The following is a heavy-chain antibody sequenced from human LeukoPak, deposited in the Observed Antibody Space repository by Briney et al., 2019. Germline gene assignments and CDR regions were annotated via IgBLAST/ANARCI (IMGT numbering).Heavy chain of an antibody. Sequence: SETLSLTCTVSGGSISSYHWSWIRQPAGKGLEWIGRIYTSGSTNYNPSLKSRVTMSVDTSMNQFSLKLSSVTAADTAVYYCARGQGDYKPPYFDYWGQGTLVTVSS. D-gene: IGHD4-17*01. CDR2: IYTSGST. CDR1: GGSISSYH. CDR3: ARGQGDYKPPYFDY. J-gene: IGHJ4*02. V-gene: IGHV4-4*07.